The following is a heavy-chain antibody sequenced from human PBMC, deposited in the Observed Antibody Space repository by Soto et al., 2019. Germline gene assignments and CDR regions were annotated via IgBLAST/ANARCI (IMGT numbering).Heavy chain of an antibody. CDR3: AREYSSSSWFDP. V-gene: IGHV1-3*01. CDR1: GYTFTSYA. Sequence: ASVKVSCKASGYTFTSYAMHWGRKAPGQRLEWMGWIDAGNGNTKYSQKFQGRVTITRDTSASTAYMELSSLRSEDTAVYYCAREYSSSSWFDPWGQGTLVTVSS. D-gene: IGHD6-6*01. CDR2: IDAGNGNT. J-gene: IGHJ5*02.